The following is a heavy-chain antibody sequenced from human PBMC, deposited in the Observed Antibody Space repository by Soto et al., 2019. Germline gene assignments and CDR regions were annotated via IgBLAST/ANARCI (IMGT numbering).Heavy chain of an antibody. CDR2: IIPIFGTA. Sequence: GASVKVSCKASGGTFSSYAISWVRQAPGQGLEWMGGIIPIFGTANYAQKFQGRVTITADESTSTAYMELSSLRSEDTAVYYCARDRGWYRHGISDYYYGMDVWGQGTTVTVSS. V-gene: IGHV1-69*13. CDR1: GGTFSSYA. J-gene: IGHJ6*02. CDR3: ARDRGWYRHGISDYYYGMDV. D-gene: IGHD2-15*01.